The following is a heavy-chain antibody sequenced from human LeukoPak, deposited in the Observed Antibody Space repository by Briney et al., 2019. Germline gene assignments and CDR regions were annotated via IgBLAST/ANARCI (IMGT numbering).Heavy chain of an antibody. V-gene: IGHV3-23*01. CDR3: AKVTGGYCSSTSCPHFDY. CDR2: ISGSGGST. J-gene: IGHJ4*02. CDR1: GFTFSSYA. Sequence: GGSLRLSCAASGFTFSSYAMSWVRQAPGKGLEWVSAISGSGGSTYYADSVKGRFTISRDNSKNTLYLQTNSLRAEDTAVYYCAKVTGGYCSSTSCPHFDYWGQGTLVTVSS. D-gene: IGHD2-2*01.